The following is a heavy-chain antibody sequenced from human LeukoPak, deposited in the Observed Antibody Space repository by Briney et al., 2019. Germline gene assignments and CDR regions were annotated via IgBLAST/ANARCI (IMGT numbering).Heavy chain of an antibody. V-gene: IGHV1-18*01. CDR1: GYTFTSYG. D-gene: IGHD3-22*01. J-gene: IGHJ6*02. Sequence: ASVKVSCKASGYTFTSYGISWVRQAPGQGLEWMGWISAYNGNTNYAQKLQGRVTMTTDTSTSTAYMELRSLRSDDTAVCYCASGNAGLGSSGYYYLYYYGMDVWGQGTTVTVSS. CDR2: ISAYNGNT. CDR3: ASGNAGLGSSGYYYLYYYGMDV.